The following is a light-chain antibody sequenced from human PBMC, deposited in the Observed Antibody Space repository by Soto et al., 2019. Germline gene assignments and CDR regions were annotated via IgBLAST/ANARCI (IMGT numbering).Light chain of an antibody. CDR2: LGS. Sequence: DIVMTQSPLSLPVTPGEPASISCRSSQSLLHNNGYNYLHWYLQKPGQSPQLLIYLGSNRASGVADRFSGSGSGADFTLKISGVEAEDVGVYYCLQALQTPPYTFGQGTKLEIK. CDR1: QSLLHNNGYNY. J-gene: IGKJ2*01. CDR3: LQALQTPPYT. V-gene: IGKV2-28*01.